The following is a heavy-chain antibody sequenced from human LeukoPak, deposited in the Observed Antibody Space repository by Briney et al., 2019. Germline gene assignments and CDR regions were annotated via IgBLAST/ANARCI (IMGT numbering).Heavy chain of an antibody. Sequence: KPSETLSLTCGVSGDSITNYYWSWIRQPPGKGLEWIGYIYYSGSTNYNPSLKSRVTISVDTSKNQFSLKLSSVTAADTAVYYCARQGDLAGVFDYWGQGTLVTVSS. CDR1: GDSITNYY. CDR2: IYYSGST. CDR3: ARQGDLAGVFDY. D-gene: IGHD2-21*02. J-gene: IGHJ4*02. V-gene: IGHV4-59*08.